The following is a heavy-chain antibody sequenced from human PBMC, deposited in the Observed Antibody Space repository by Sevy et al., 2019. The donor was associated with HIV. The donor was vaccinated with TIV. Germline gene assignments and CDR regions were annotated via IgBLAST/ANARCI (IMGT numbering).Heavy chain of an antibody. J-gene: IGHJ4*02. CDR2: VFHTGRA. V-gene: IGHV4-59*02. CDR1: GASVNSAY. Sequence: SETLSLKCTVSGASVNSAYRGWIRQPPGKGLEFIAYVFHTGRANYDLYPKSRVTISLKTSTNQASLKVTSVTVSDTAVYYCARMKKNCPGYFFDLWGQGTLVTVSS. CDR3: ARMKKNCPGYFFDL. D-gene: IGHD2-15*01.